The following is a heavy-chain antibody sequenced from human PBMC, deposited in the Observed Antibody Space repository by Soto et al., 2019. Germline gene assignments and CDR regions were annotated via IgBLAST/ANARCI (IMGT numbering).Heavy chain of an antibody. V-gene: IGHV3-30*18. D-gene: IGHD3-22*01. Sequence: QVQLVESGRGVVQPGRSLRLSCAASGFTFSSYGMHWVRQAPGKGLEWVAVISYDGSNKYYADSVKGRFTISRDNSKNTLYLQMNSLRAEDTAVYYCAKDERTYYYDSSGSPRGAFDIWGQGTMVTVSS. CDR3: AKDERTYYYDSSGSPRGAFDI. CDR2: ISYDGSNK. CDR1: GFTFSSYG. J-gene: IGHJ3*02.